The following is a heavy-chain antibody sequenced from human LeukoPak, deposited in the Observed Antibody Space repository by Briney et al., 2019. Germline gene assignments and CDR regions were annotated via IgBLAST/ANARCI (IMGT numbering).Heavy chain of an antibody. CDR1: GFTFSNYG. J-gene: IGHJ5*02. V-gene: IGHV3-23*01. CDR3: ANFRLAYDSSGYSKWFDP. CDR2: ISGSGGST. Sequence: GGSLRLSCAASGFTFSNYGMSWVRQAPGKGLEWVSVISGSGGSTFYADSVKGRFTISRDNSKNTLYLQMNGLRAEDTAVYYCANFRLAYDSSGYSKWFDPWGQGTLVTVSS. D-gene: IGHD3-22*01.